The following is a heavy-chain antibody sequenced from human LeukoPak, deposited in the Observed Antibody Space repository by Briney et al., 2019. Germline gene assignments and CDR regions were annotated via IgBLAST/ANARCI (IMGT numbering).Heavy chain of an antibody. D-gene: IGHD4/OR15-4a*01. CDR2: ISGSGGST. CDR3: ARRAGAYSHPYDY. J-gene: IGHJ4*02. CDR1: GFTFSSYG. Sequence: GGSLRLSCAASGFTFSSYGMSWVRQAPGKGLEWVSAISGSGGSTYYADSVKGRFTISRDNSKNTLYLQMNGLRAEDTAVYYCARRAGAYSHPYDYWGQGTLVTVSS. V-gene: IGHV3-23*01.